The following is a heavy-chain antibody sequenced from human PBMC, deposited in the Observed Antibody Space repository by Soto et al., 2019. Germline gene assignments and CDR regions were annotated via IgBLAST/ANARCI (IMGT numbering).Heavy chain of an antibody. D-gene: IGHD3-16*01. J-gene: IGHJ4*02. CDR1: GFSFSDHY. CDR3: AGVRWGDVDY. CDR2: ARNKARSYSI. Sequence: EVQLVESGGGLVQPGGSLRLSCAASGFSFSDHYMDWVRQAPGKGLEWVGRARNKARSYSIEYAASVKGRFTISRDDSKISVYLQMNSLETEDTAVYYCAGVRWGDVDYWGQGTLVTVSS. V-gene: IGHV3-72*01.